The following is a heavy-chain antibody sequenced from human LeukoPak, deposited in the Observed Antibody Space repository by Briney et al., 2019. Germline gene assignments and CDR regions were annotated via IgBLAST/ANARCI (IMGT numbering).Heavy chain of an antibody. Sequence: GGSLRLSCAASRVTFSNYWMHWVRQAPGKGLGWVSRINSVGSSTSYADSVRGRFTISRDNARNTLYLQMNSLRAEDTAVYYCASHGDYDAFDIWGQGTMVTVSS. J-gene: IGHJ3*02. D-gene: IGHD4-17*01. CDR2: INSVGSST. CDR3: ASHGDYDAFDI. V-gene: IGHV3-74*01. CDR1: RVTFSNYW.